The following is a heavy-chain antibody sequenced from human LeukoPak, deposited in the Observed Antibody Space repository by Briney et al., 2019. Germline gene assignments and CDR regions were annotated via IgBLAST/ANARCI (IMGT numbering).Heavy chain of an antibody. V-gene: IGHV1-2*02. J-gene: IGHJ5*02. Sequence: ASVKVSCKASGYTFNDYYIHWVRQAPGQGLEWMGWINPYSGGTNYAQKFQGRVTMTRDTSNSTAYMELTRLRSDDTAVFYCARQTPTIRALGSWGQGTLVTVSS. CDR3: ARQTPTIRALGS. CDR2: INPYSGGT. D-gene: IGHD4-23*01. CDR1: GYTFNDYY.